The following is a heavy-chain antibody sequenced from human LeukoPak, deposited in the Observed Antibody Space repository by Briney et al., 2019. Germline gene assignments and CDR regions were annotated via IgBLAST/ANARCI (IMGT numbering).Heavy chain of an antibody. CDR2: IYYSGST. D-gene: IGHD6-13*01. V-gene: IGHV4-59*01. J-gene: IGHJ5*02. Sequence: SETLSLTCTVSGGSISSYYWSWIRQPLGKGLEWIGYIYYSGSTNYNPSLKSRVTISVDTSKNQFSLKLSSVTAADTAVYYCARDISSSWYVEYVRGSGWFDPWGQGTLVTVSS. CDR1: GGSISSYY. CDR3: ARDISSSWYVEYVRGSGWFDP.